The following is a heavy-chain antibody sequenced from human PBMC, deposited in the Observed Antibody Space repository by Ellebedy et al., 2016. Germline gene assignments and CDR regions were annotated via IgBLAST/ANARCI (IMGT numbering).Heavy chain of an antibody. Sequence: SETLSLTCTVSGGSISSYYWSWIRQPPGKGLEWIGYIYYSGSTNYNPSLTSRVTISVDTSKNQFSLKLSSVTAADTAVYYCASSYCGVDCYSLGDYNWFDPWGQGTLVTVSS. CDR1: GGSISSYY. D-gene: IGHD2-21*02. CDR2: IYYSGST. J-gene: IGHJ5*02. V-gene: IGHV4-59*08. CDR3: ASSYCGVDCYSLGDYNWFDP.